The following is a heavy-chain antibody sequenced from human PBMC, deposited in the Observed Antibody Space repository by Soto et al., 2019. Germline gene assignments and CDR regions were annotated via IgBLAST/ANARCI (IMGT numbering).Heavy chain of an antibody. Sequence: ASVKVSCKASGYTFTSYYMHWVRQAPGQGLEWMGIINPSGGSTSYAQKFQGRVTMTRDTSTSTVYMELSSLRSEDTAVYYCARGYSSSWLKSRYFDYWRQGTLVTVSS. D-gene: IGHD6-13*01. CDR3: ARGYSSSWLKSRYFDY. CDR1: GYTFTSYY. V-gene: IGHV1-46*01. CDR2: INPSGGST. J-gene: IGHJ4*02.